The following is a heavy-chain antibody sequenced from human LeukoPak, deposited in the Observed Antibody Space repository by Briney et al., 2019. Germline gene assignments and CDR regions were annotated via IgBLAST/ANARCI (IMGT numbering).Heavy chain of an antibody. CDR2: IIRRTSGGST. J-gene: IGHJ4*02. Sequence: AGRSLRLSRSPSGLSFSNAGMSWVRQAAGKGLEWVVRIIRRTSGGSTDYAAPVKGRFTISRDDSQTTLYLQMNCLKTEDTAVYYCTTYRYSYDVTGYSYFDYWGQGIPVTVSS. CDR1: GLSFSNAG. CDR3: TTYRYSYDVTGYSYFDY. V-gene: IGHV3-15*01. D-gene: IGHD3-22*01.